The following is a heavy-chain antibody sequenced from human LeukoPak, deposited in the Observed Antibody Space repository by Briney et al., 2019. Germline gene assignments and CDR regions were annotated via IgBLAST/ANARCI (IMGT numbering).Heavy chain of an antibody. CDR1: GFTVSSNY. J-gene: IGHJ6*02. CDR2: IHSGGNT. V-gene: IGHV3-53*01. CDR3: ARGHYGLDV. Sequence: PGGSLRLSCAASGFTVSSNYMSWVRQAPGKGLKWVSVIHSGGNTFYADSVKGRFTISRDNAKNSLYLQMNSLRAEDTAVYYCARGHYGLDVWGQGTTVTVSS.